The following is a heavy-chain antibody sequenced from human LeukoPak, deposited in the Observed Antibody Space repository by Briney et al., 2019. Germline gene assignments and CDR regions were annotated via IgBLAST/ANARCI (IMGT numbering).Heavy chain of an antibody. Sequence: PSETLSLTCTVSGGSISSGDYYWSWIRQPPGKGLEWIGYIYYSGSTYYNPSLKSRVTISVDTTKNQFSLKLSSVTAADTAVYYCARELRWGHNWFDPWGQGTLVTVSS. J-gene: IGHJ5*02. CDR2: IYYSGST. D-gene: IGHD2-21*02. CDR3: ARELRWGHNWFDP. CDR1: GGSISSGDYY. V-gene: IGHV4-30-4*01.